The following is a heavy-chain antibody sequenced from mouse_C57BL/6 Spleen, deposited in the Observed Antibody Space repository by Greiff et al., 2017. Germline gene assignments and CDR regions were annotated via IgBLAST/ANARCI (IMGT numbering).Heavy chain of an antibody. D-gene: IGHD2-10*01. CDR2: ISSGGSYT. CDR3: AREEVLLRYFDV. CDR1: GFTFSSYG. V-gene: IGHV5-6*01. J-gene: IGHJ1*03. Sequence: EVQGVESGGDLVKPGGSLKLSCAASGFTFSSYGMSWVRQTPDKRLEWVATISSGGSYTYYPDSVKGRFTISRDNAKNTLYLQMSSLKSEDTAMYYCAREEVLLRYFDVWGTGTTVTVSS.